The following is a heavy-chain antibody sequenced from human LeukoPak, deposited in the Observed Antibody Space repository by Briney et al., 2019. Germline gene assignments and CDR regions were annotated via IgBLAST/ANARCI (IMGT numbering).Heavy chain of an antibody. Sequence: ASVKVSCKASGYTFSDYYMHWVRQAPGQGLEWMGRINPNSGGTNYAQKFQGRVTMTRDTSISTAYMELSRLRSDDTAVFYCARVISWSQVWGNHYYYMDVWGKGTTVTVSS. D-gene: IGHD5-18*01. V-gene: IGHV1-2*06. CDR2: INPNSGGT. CDR3: ARVISWSQVWGNHYYYMDV. CDR1: GYTFSDYY. J-gene: IGHJ6*03.